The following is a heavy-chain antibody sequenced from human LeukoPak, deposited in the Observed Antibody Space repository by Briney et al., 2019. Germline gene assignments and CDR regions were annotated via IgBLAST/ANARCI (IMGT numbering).Heavy chain of an antibody. V-gene: IGHV3-49*05. CDR3: SRGSGWLSVY. CDR2: ISGGTT. CDR1: GFTFCDYL. J-gene: IGHJ4*02. Sequence: KPGRSLRLSCTASGFTFCDYLMRWFRQAPGKGLEWIGFISGGTTEYAASVKGRFTISRDDSTSLAYLQMNSLTTEDTAVYYCSRGSGWLSVYWGQGTLVTVSS. D-gene: IGHD6-19*01.